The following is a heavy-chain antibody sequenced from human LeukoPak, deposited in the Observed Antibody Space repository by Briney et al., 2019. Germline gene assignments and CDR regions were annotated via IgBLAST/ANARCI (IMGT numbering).Heavy chain of an antibody. D-gene: IGHD1-7*01. CDR1: GFTFLDYN. J-gene: IGHJ5*02. V-gene: IGHV3-48*04. CDR2: ISGGGATV. Sequence: GGSLRLSCAGSGFTFLDYNLHWVRQVPGKGLDWVSYISGGGATVYYADSVKGRFTISRDNAKNSLYLQMNSLRVEDTAVYYCARDPGGELASPVNFDPWGQGTLVTVSS. CDR3: ARDPGGELASPVNFDP.